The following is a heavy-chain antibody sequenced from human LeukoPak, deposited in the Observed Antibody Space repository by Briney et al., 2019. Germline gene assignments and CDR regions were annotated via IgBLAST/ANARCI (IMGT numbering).Heavy chain of an antibody. V-gene: IGHV1-69*04. CDR1: GGTFSSYT. D-gene: IGHD5-18*01. J-gene: IGHJ4*02. CDR2: IIPILGIA. Sequence: SVKASCKASGGTFSSYTISWVRQAPGQGLEWMGRIIPILGIANYAQKFQGRVTITADKSTSTAYMELSSLRSEDTAVYYCARDSVDTAMVTGWYFDYWGQGTLVTVSS. CDR3: ARDSVDTAMVTGWYFDY.